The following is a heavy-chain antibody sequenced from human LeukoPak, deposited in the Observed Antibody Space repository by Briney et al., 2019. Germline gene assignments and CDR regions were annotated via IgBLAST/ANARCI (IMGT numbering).Heavy chain of an antibody. D-gene: IGHD3-3*01. CDR2: IWYGGSNK. V-gene: IGHV3-30*02. CDR1: GFTFSSYG. CDR3: AKSRRPVYYDFWSGYDAFDI. Sequence: GGSLRLSCAASGFTFSSYGMHWVRQAPGKGLEWVAVIWYGGSNKYYADSVKGRFTISRDNSKNTLYLQMNSLRAEDTAVYYCAKSRRPVYYDFWSGYDAFDIWGQGTMVTVSS. J-gene: IGHJ3*02.